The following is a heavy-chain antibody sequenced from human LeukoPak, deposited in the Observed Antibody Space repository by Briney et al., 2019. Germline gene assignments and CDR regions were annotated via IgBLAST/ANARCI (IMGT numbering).Heavy chain of an antibody. CDR3: ARDATRWYCSSTSCYLSWFDP. J-gene: IGHJ5*02. CDR1: GYTFTGYY. Sequence: GASVKVSCKTSGYTFTGYYMHWVRQAPGQGLEWMGWINPNSGGTNYAQKFQGRVTMTRDTSISTAYMELSRLRSDDTAVYYCARDATRWYCSSTSCYLSWFDPWGQGTLVTVSS. CDR2: INPNSGGT. D-gene: IGHD2-2*01. V-gene: IGHV1-2*02.